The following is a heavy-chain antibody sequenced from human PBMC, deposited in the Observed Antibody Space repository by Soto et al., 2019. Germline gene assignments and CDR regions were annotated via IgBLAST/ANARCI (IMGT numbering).Heavy chain of an antibody. CDR1: GDSVSSDNYY. D-gene: IGHD5-18*01. CDR3: TRDIRGYSRAFDY. Sequence: SETLSLTCTVSGDSVSSDNYYWTWIRQPPGKGLEWIGYIYSSGSTNYNPSLKSRVTISLDRSRNQFSLKLTSVTAADTAVYYCTRDIRGYSRAFDYWGQGTLVTVSS. J-gene: IGHJ4*02. V-gene: IGHV4-61*01. CDR2: IYSSGST.